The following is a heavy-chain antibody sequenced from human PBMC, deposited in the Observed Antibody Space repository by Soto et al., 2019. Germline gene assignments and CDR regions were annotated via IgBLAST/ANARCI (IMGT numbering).Heavy chain of an antibody. Sequence: GGSLRLSCAASGFTFSSYGMHWVRQAPGKGLEWVAVISYDGSNKYYADSVKGRFTISRDNSKNTLYLHMNSLRAEDTAVYYCAKDYDPISGSYYRGFDYWGQGTLVTVSS. V-gene: IGHV3-30*18. CDR2: ISYDGSNK. CDR3: AKDYDPISGSYYRGFDY. J-gene: IGHJ4*02. D-gene: IGHD1-26*01. CDR1: GFTFSSYG.